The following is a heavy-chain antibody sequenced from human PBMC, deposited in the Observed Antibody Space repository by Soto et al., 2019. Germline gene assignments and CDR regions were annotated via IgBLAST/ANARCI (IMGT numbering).Heavy chain of an antibody. J-gene: IGHJ4*02. CDR3: ARLQFGEGFDY. V-gene: IGHV4-30-2*01. CDR1: GGSISGGGFS. Sequence: LSLTCAVSGGSISGGGFSWSWIRQPPGKGLEWIGYILHTGGTQYNPSLKSRVSMSVDKSKNQFSLHLTSVTAADTAVYYCARLQFGEGFDYWGQGALVTVSS. D-gene: IGHD3-10*01. CDR2: ILHTGGT.